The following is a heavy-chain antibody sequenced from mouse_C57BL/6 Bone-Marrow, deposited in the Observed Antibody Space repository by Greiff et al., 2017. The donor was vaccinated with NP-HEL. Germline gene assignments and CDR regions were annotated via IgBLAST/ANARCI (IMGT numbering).Heavy chain of an antibody. CDR2: IYPGSGNT. CDR1: GYTFTDYY. D-gene: IGHD2-2*01. CDR3: ALSTMVTTGAMDY. Sequence: QVHVKQSGAELVRPGASVKLSCKASGYTFTDYYINWVKQRPGQGLEWIARIYPGSGNTYYNEKFKGKATLTAEKSSSTAYMQLSSLTSEDSAVYFCALSTMVTTGAMDYWGQGTSVTVSS. V-gene: IGHV1-76*01. J-gene: IGHJ4*01.